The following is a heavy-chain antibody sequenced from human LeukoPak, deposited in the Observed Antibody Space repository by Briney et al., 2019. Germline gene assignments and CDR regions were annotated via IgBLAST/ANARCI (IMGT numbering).Heavy chain of an antibody. CDR3: ARRRYSSSWYNY. V-gene: IGHV1-18*01. CDR1: GYTFSSHG. J-gene: IGHJ4*02. Sequence: WASVKVSCKASGYTFSSHGISWVRQAPGQGLEWMGWISGYNGNTYYAQKLQGRVTMTTDTSTSTAYMELRSLRSDDTAVYYCARRRYSSSWYNYWGQGTLVTVSS. CDR2: ISGYNGNT. D-gene: IGHD6-13*01.